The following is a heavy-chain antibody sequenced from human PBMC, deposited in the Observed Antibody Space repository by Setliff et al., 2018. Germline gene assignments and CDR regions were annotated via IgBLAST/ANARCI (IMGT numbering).Heavy chain of an antibody. Sequence: ETLSLSCAASRFTFNSYYMSWVRQSPGKGLEWVATIKQDGSEKYYVDSVKGRFTISRDNAKNSVYLQMNSLKTEDTAVYYCTTRGVATVHQDCWGQGTLVTVSS. CDR3: TTRGVATVHQDC. CDR2: IKQDGSEK. V-gene: IGHV3-7*03. D-gene: IGHD5-12*01. CDR1: RFTFNSYY. J-gene: IGHJ4*02.